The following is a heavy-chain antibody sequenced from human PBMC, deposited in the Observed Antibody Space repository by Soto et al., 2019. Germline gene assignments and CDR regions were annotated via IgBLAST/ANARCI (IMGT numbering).Heavy chain of an antibody. CDR1: GCSVSSGSYY. V-gene: IGHV4-31*03. CDR3: ARDKITGLFDY. D-gene: IGHD2-8*02. Sequence: SETLSLTCTFSGCSVSSGSYYWSWIRQHPGKGLEWIGYIYYSGSTYYNPSLKSRVTISVDTSKNQFSLKLSSVTAADTAVYYCARDKITGLFDYWGQGTLVTVSS. CDR2: IYYSGST. J-gene: IGHJ4*02.